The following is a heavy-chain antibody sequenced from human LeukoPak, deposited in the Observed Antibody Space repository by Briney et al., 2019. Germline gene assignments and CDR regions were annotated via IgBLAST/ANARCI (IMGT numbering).Heavy chain of an antibody. CDR3: AKDGSSGLDAFDI. J-gene: IGHJ3*02. V-gene: IGHV3-30*18. D-gene: IGHD6-19*01. Sequence: GGSLRLSCAASGFTFSGYGMHWVRQAPGKGLEWMAVISYDGSNKYYADSVKGRFTISRDNSKNTLYLQMNSLRAEDTAVYYCAKDGSSGLDAFDIWGQGTMVTVSS. CDR2: ISYDGSNK. CDR1: GFTFSGYG.